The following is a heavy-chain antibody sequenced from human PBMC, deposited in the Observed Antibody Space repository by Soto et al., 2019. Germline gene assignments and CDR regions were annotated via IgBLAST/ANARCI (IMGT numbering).Heavy chain of an antibody. CDR1: GGSISSYY. V-gene: IGHV4-59*08. J-gene: IGHJ5*02. CDR3: ARHDSGYDWGGNWFDP. CDR2: IYYSGST. Sequence: SETLSLTCTVSGGSISSYYWSWIRQPPGKGLEWIGYIYYSGSTNYNPSLKSRVTISVDTSKNQFSLKLSSVTAADTAVYYCARHDSGYDWGGNWFDPWGQGTLVTVSS. D-gene: IGHD5-12*01.